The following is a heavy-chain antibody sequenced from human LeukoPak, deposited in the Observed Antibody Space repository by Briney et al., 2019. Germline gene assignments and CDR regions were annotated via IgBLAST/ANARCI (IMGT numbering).Heavy chain of an antibody. CDR3: ARVGSAAATADY. V-gene: IGHV1-46*01. CDR2: INPRGGGT. CDR1: GYTFTGYY. J-gene: IGHJ4*02. D-gene: IGHD6-25*01. Sequence: SVKVSCKASGYTFTGYYMHWVRQAPGQGPEWMGIINPRGGGTDYSQKFQGRITMTSDTSTSTVYMELSSLRSDDTAVYFCARVGSAAATADYWGQGTLVTVSS.